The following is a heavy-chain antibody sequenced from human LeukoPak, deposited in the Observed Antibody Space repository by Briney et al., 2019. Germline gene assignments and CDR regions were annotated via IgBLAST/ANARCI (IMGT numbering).Heavy chain of an antibody. CDR1: GGTFSSYA. CDR2: IIPIFGTA. CDR3: ARDTTAYYDSSGYYYADAFDI. D-gene: IGHD3-22*01. V-gene: IGHV1-69*05. J-gene: IGHJ3*02. Sequence: ASVKVSCKASGGTFSSYAISWVQQAPGQGLEWMGGIIPIFGTANYAQKFQGRVTITTDESTSTAYMELSSLRSEDTAVYYCARDTTAYYDSSGYYYADAFDIWGQGTMVTVSS.